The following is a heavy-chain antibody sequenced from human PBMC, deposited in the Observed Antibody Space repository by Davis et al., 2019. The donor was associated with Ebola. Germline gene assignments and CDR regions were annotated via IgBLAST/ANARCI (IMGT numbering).Heavy chain of an antibody. CDR1: AHISTIHL. Sequence: GESLKISCKGSAHISTIHLISRVRQMTWKGPEWMGIIYPGDSDTRYSPSFQGQVTISADKSISTAYLQWSSLKASDTAMYYCARQTGSYSSWFDPWGQGTLVTVSS. J-gene: IGHJ5*02. D-gene: IGHD1-26*01. CDR2: IYPGDSDT. CDR3: ARQTGSYSSWFDP. V-gene: IGHV5-51*01.